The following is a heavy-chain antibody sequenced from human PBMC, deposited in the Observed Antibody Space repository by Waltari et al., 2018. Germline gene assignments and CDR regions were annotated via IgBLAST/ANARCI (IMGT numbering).Heavy chain of an antibody. V-gene: IGHV3-21*01. CDR2: ISSSSSYI. Sequence: EVQLVESGGGLVKPGGSLRLSCAASGFTFSSYSMNWVRQAPGKGLEWVSSISSSSSYIYYADSVKGRFTISRDNAKNSRYLQMNSLRAEDTAVYYCARGLAVADPFDYWGQGTLVTVSS. CDR1: GFTFSSYS. J-gene: IGHJ4*02. D-gene: IGHD6-19*01. CDR3: ARGLAVADPFDY.